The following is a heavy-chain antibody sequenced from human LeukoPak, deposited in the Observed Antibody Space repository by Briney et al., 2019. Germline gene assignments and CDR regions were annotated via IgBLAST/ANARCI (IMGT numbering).Heavy chain of an antibody. Sequence: PGGSLRLSCVASEFIFSDYWMSWVRQAPGKGLEWVANIKQGGSEEKYVGSVKGRFAISRDDAKSTLYLQMDSLSGDDTAVYYCARDNGGWFDSWGRGTLATVSS. CDR3: ARDNGGWFDS. V-gene: IGHV3-7*03. CDR1: EFIFSDYW. D-gene: IGHD3-10*01. J-gene: IGHJ5*01. CDR2: IKQGGSEE.